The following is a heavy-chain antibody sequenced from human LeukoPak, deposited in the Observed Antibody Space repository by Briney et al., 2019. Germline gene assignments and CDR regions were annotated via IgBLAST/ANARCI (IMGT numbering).Heavy chain of an antibody. CDR1: GDSISNYY. D-gene: IGHD5-12*01. CDR2: IDTSGST. V-gene: IGHV4-4*07. Sequence: SETLSLTCTVSGDSISNYYWNWIRQPAGKGLEWIGRIDTSGSTNYNPSLQSRVTISVDTSKNQFSLKLTSVTAADTAVYYCAILGYGFDYWGQGTLVTVSS. J-gene: IGHJ4*02. CDR3: AILGYGFDY.